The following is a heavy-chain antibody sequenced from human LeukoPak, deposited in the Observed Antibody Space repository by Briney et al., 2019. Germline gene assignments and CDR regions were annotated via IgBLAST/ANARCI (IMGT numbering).Heavy chain of an antibody. J-gene: IGHJ6*02. V-gene: IGHV1-69*13. CDR3: AREEAVAHYYYYGMDV. CDR1: GGTFSSYA. CDR2: IIPIFGTA. Sequence: SVKVSCKASGGTFSSYAISWVRQAPGQGLEWMGGIIPIFGTANYAQKFQGRVTITADESTSTAYMELSSLRSEDTAVYYCAREEAVAHYYYYGMDVWGQGTTVTVSS. D-gene: IGHD6-19*01.